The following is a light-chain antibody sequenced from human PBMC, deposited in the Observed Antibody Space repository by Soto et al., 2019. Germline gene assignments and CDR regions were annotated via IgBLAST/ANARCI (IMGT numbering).Light chain of an antibody. Sequence: EIVLTQSPGTLSLSPGERATLSCRASQSVSSNYLAWYQQKPGQAHRLLIYGASSRATGIPDRFSGSGSGKDFTFTISRLEPEDFAVYYCQQYGRSPAFGGGTKVEIK. CDR1: QSVSSNY. CDR2: GAS. V-gene: IGKV3-20*01. J-gene: IGKJ4*01. CDR3: QQYGRSPA.